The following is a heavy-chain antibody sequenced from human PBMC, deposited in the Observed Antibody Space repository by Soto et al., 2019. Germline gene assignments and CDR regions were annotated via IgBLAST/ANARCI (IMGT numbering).Heavy chain of an antibody. CDR2: VSRNSQGI. Sequence: PGGSLRLSCAASGFTLGRYGMSWVRQAPGKGLEWVSSVSRNSQGIYYADSVRGRFTISRDFSKNTVFLHMNSLRAEDTAVYYCAKDRDYPRDYFHYWGQGTLVTVSS. CDR3: AKDRDYPRDYFHY. J-gene: IGHJ4*02. D-gene: IGHD3-10*02. V-gene: IGHV3-23*01. CDR1: GFTLGRYG.